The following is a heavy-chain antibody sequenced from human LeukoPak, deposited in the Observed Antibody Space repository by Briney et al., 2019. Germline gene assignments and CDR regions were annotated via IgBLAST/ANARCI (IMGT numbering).Heavy chain of an antibody. D-gene: IGHD6-19*01. J-gene: IGHJ4*02. CDR2: INPSGGST. CDR3: ARDILKTAVAGTALFYY. V-gene: IGHV1-46*01. Sequence: ASVKVSCQASGYTSTSYYMHWVRQAPGQGLEWMGIINPSGGSTSYAQKFQGRVTMTRDTSTSTVYMELSSLRSEDTAVYYCARDILKTAVAGTALFYYWGQGTLVTVSS. CDR1: GYTSTSYY.